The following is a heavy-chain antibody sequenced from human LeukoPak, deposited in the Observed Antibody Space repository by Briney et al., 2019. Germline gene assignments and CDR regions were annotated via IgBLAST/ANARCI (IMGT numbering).Heavy chain of an antibody. D-gene: IGHD3-22*01. V-gene: IGHV1-8*03. Sequence: ASVKASCKASGYTFTNYDINWVRQATGQGLEWMGWMNPNSGNTGYAQKFQGRVTITRNTSISTAYMELSSLRSEDTAVYYCAREDYYDSGSNDYWGQGTLVTVSS. J-gene: IGHJ4*02. CDR3: AREDYYDSGSNDY. CDR2: MNPNSGNT. CDR1: GYTFTNYD.